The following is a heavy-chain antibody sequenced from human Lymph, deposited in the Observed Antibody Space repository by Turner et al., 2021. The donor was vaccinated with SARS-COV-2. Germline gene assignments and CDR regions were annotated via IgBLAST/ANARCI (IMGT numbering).Heavy chain of an antibody. CDR2: IWFDGSNK. Sequence: QVQLVESGGGVVQPGRSLRRSWSASGFTFSSYGMLLVRKAPGNGLELVAFIWFDGSNKYYAYSVKGRFTISRDNSKNTLYLQMNSLRAEDTAVYYCARDRAGSSGWYDSYFDYWGQGTLVTVSS. J-gene: IGHJ4*02. D-gene: IGHD6-19*01. CDR3: ARDRAGSSGWYDSYFDY. CDR1: GFTFSSYG. V-gene: IGHV3-33*01.